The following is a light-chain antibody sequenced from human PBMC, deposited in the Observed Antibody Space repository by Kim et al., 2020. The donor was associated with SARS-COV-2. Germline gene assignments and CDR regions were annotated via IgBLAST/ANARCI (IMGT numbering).Light chain of an antibody. CDR3: LQGTHWPWT. V-gene: IGKV2-30*01. J-gene: IGKJ1*01. Sequence: DVVMTQSPLSLPVTLGQPASISCRSSQSLVSSDGNTFLSWFQQRPGQSPRRLIYTVSYRDFGVPDRFSGSGSGTDFTLKISRVEAEDVGVYYCLQGTHWPWTFGQGTKVNIK. CDR1: QSLVSSDGNTF. CDR2: TVS.